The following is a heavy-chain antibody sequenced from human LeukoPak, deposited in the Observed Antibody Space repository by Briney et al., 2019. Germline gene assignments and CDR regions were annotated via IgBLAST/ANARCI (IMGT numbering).Heavy chain of an antibody. Sequence: GGSLRLSCAASGFTFRTYVMHWVRQAPGKGLEWVSYISRGGNSIYYADSVKGRFTISRDDAKNSLFLQMNSLRGEDTAVYYCARDSFSDYYYYMDVWGKGTTVTVSS. D-gene: IGHD3-3*02. CDR2: ISRGGNSI. CDR3: ARDSFSDYYYYMDV. V-gene: IGHV3-48*03. CDR1: GFTFRTYV. J-gene: IGHJ6*03.